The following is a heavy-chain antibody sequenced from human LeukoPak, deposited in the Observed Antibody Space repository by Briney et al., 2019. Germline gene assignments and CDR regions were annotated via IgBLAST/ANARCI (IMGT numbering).Heavy chain of an antibody. Sequence: GGSLRLSCAASGFTFSSYSMNWVRQAPGKGLEWVSYISSSSSTIYYADSVKGRFTISRDNAKNSLYLQMNSLRDEDTAVYYCARDGYYYDSSGSRNPYYYYGIDVWGQGTTVTVSS. CDR2: ISSSSSTI. CDR3: ARDGYYYDSSGSRNPYYYYGIDV. CDR1: GFTFSSYS. V-gene: IGHV3-48*02. D-gene: IGHD3-22*01. J-gene: IGHJ6*02.